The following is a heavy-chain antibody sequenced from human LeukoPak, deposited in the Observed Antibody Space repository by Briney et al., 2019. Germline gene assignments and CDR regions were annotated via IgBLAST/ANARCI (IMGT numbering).Heavy chain of an antibody. V-gene: IGHV4-31*03. CDR3: ARVSLYCSGGSCYFGYFQH. CDR1: GGSISSGGYY. D-gene: IGHD2-15*01. J-gene: IGHJ1*01. Sequence: SQTLSLTCTVSGGSISSGGYYWSWIRQHPGKGLEWIGYIDYSGSTYYNPSLKSRVTISVDTSKNQFSLKLSSVTAADTAVYYCARVSLYCSGGSCYFGYFQHWGQGTLVTVSS. CDR2: IDYSGST.